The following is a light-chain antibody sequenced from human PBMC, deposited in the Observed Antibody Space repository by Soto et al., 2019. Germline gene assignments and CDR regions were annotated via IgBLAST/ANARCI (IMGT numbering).Light chain of an antibody. CDR2: AAS. V-gene: IGKV1-12*01. Sequence: DIQMTQSPSSVSASVGDRVSLTCRASQDISNGLAWFQQKPVKDPKLLIYAASSLQSGVPSRFSGSGSGTDFTLTISSLQPEDFATYYCQQDSNFPPTFGQGTKVEIK. J-gene: IGKJ1*01. CDR3: QQDSNFPPT. CDR1: QDISNG.